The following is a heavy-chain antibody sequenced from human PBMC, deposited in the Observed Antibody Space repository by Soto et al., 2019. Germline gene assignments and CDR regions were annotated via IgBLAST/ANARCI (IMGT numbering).Heavy chain of an antibody. CDR3: ARDYRNSVYAYPRVGY. V-gene: IGHV1-18*01. CDR1: GYTFANFG. Sequence: QVQLVQSGAEVKKPGASVKVSCKASGYTFANFGVTWVRQAPGQGLEWMAWISNSNGNIDYAPKLQGRVTMTSVTCTDTAYMELRNLGSDDTGVFYCARDYRNSVYAYPRVGYWGQGTLMTVSS. D-gene: IGHD5-12*01. CDR2: ISNSNGNI. J-gene: IGHJ4*02.